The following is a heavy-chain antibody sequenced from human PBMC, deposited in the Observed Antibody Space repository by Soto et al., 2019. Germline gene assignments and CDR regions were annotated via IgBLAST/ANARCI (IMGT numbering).Heavy chain of an antibody. J-gene: IGHJ6*02. Sequence: ASVKVSCKASGYTFTGYYMHWVRQAPGQGLEWMGWINPNSGGTNYAQKFQGWVTMTRDTSISTAYMELSRLRSDDTAVYYCATTYAIAAAGTAYYYYGMDVWGQGTTVTVSS. CDR3: ATTYAIAAAGTAYYYYGMDV. D-gene: IGHD6-13*01. CDR2: INPNSGGT. CDR1: GYTFTGYY. V-gene: IGHV1-2*04.